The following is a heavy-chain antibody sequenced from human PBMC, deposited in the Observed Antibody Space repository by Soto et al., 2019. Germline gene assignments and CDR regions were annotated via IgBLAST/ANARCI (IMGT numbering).Heavy chain of an antibody. CDR2: INAGNGNT. D-gene: IGHD6-19*01. CDR1: GYTFTSYA. J-gene: IGHJ3*02. CDR3: AREGEQWLVGDAFDI. Sequence: ASVKVSCKASGYTFTSYAMHWVRQAPGQRPEWMGWINAGNGNTKYSQKFQGRVTITRDTSASTAYMELSSLRSEDTAVYYCAREGEQWLVGDAFDIWGQGTMVTVSS. V-gene: IGHV1-3*01.